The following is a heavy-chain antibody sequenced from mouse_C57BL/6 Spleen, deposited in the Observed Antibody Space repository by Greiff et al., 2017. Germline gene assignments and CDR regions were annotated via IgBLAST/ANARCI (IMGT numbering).Heavy chain of an antibody. V-gene: IGHV7-3*01. Sequence: EVQLVESGGGLVQPGGSLSLSCAASGFTFTDYYMSWVRQPPGKALEWLGFIRNKANGSTTEYSASGKVRLTISRDNSKSNLYLQMNALRAEDIATYYCARYRGNGGRDDWGQGTSVTVSS. CDR1: GFTFTDYY. CDR3: ARYRGNGGRDD. CDR2: IRNKANGSTT. J-gene: IGHJ4*01. D-gene: IGHD2-1*01.